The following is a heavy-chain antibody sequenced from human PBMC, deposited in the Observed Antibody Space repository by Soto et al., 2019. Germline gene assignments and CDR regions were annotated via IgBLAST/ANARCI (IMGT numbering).Heavy chain of an antibody. V-gene: IGHV1-2*04. CDR1: GYTFTGYY. Sequence: QVQLVQSGAEVKKPGASVKVSCKASGYTFTGYYMHWVRQAPGQGLEWMGWINPNSGGTNDEQKFQGWVTMTRDPSISTAYMELSRLRSDDTAVYYCAIDKDYYLLTVYFDYWGQGTLVTVSS. CDR2: INPNSGGT. CDR3: AIDKDYYLLTVYFDY. D-gene: IGHD3-9*01. J-gene: IGHJ4*02.